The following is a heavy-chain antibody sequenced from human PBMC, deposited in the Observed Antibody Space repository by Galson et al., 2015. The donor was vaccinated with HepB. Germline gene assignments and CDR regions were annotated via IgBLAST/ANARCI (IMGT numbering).Heavy chain of an antibody. V-gene: IGHV3-30*03. J-gene: IGHJ4*02. Sequence: SLRLSCAASGFRFSSYVMHWVRQAPGKGLEWVAVVSSDGSAQLYADSVKGRFTISRDNSKNMLYLQMNSLTTEDTALYYCAGLGDCGGFGFPDYWGQATLVTVSS. CDR3: AGLGDCGGFGFPDY. CDR1: GFRFSSYV. CDR2: VSSDGSAQ. D-gene: IGHD2-21*01.